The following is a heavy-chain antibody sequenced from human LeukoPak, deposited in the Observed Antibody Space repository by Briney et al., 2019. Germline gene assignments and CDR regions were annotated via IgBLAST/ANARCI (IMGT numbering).Heavy chain of an antibody. CDR3: ARTWQPWDCFDP. CDR2: INPNNGGT. Sequence: ASVKVSCKTSGYTFTAYYIHWVRQAPGQGLEWMGWINPNNGGTNYAQNFQGRVTMTRDTSITTAYMELSDLTPDHTAVYYCARTWQPWDCFDPWGQGTQVTVSS. J-gene: IGHJ5*02. D-gene: IGHD1-26*01. CDR1: GYTFTAYY. V-gene: IGHV1-2*02.